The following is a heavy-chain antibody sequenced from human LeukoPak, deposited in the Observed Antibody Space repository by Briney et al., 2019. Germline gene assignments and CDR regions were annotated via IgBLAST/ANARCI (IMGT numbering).Heavy chain of an antibody. Sequence: PSETLSLTCAVYGGSFSGYYWSWIRQPPGKGLEWIGEINHSGSTNYNPSLKSRVTISVDTSKNQFSLKLSSVTAADTAVYYCARYYGSGSYYYWGQGTLVTVSS. D-gene: IGHD3-10*01. J-gene: IGHJ4*02. V-gene: IGHV4-34*01. CDR3: ARYYGSGSYYY. CDR2: INHSGST. CDR1: GGSFSGYY.